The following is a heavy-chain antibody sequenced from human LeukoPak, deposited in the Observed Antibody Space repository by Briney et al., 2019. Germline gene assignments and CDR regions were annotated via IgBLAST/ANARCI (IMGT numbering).Heavy chain of an antibody. V-gene: IGHV3-23*01. CDR2: ISGSGGGST. CDR1: GFTFSSYA. J-gene: IGHJ5*02. CDR3: AKSPTGYVPDR. D-gene: IGHD3-9*01. Sequence: PGGSLRLSCAASGFTFSSYAMSWVRQAPGKGLEWVSGISGSGGGSTYDADSVKGRFTISRDNSRTTLYLQMNSLRADDTAVYYCAKSPTGYVPDRWGQGTLVTASP.